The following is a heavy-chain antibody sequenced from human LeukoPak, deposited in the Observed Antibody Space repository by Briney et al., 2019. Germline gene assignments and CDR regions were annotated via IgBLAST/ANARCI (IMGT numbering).Heavy chain of an antibody. Sequence: TSSETLSLTCTVSGGSISSYYWSWIRQPAGKGLEWIGRIYTSGSTNYNPSLKSRVTISVDTSKNQFSLTLSSVTAADTAVYYCARGLWWDTLNYYYYYMAVWGKGTTVTISS. CDR3: ARGLWWDTLNYYYYYMAV. J-gene: IGHJ6*03. D-gene: IGHD2-21*01. CDR2: IYTSGST. V-gene: IGHV4-4*07. CDR1: GGSISSYY.